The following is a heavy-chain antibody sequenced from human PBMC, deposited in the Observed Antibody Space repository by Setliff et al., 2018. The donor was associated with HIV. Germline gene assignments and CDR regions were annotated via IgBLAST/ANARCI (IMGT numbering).Heavy chain of an antibody. V-gene: IGHV3-74*01. D-gene: IGHD1-26*01. CDR2: INSDGSST. J-gene: IGHJ6*03. Sequence: PGGSLRLSCAASGFTFSSYWMHWVRQAPGKGPVWVSRINSDGSSTSYADSVKGRFTISRDNAKNSLYLQMNSLRAEDTAVYYCARVSGATRDYYYYYMDVWGKGTTVTVSS. CDR3: ARVSGATRDYYYYYMDV. CDR1: GFTFSSYW.